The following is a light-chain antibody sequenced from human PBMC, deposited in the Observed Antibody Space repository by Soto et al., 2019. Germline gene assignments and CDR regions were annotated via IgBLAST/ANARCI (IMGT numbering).Light chain of an antibody. J-gene: IGKJ1*01. CDR2: SAS. V-gene: IGKV3-15*01. CDR3: QQYNNWPPEWT. CDR1: HSISSN. Sequence: DIVMTQSPATLSVSPGERATLSCRASHSISSNLAWYHQKPGQAPRLLIYSASIRATGIPARFSGSGSGTEFTLTISSLQSEDFAIYYCQQYNNWPPEWTFGQGTRVEIK.